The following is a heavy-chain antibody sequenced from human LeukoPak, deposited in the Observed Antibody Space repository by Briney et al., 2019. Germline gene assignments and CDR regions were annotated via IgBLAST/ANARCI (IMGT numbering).Heavy chain of an antibody. CDR1: GFSFGSYA. Sequence: GGSLRLSCAASGFSFGSYAMHWVRQAPGKGLDWVAFIRYDGSDTYYADSVKGRFTVSRDSSKNTLYLQMNSLTAEDTALYYCAKEGGGRTFDYWGQGTLVTVSS. CDR2: IRYDGSDT. CDR3: AKEGGGRTFDY. D-gene: IGHD4-23*01. V-gene: IGHV3-30*02. J-gene: IGHJ4*02.